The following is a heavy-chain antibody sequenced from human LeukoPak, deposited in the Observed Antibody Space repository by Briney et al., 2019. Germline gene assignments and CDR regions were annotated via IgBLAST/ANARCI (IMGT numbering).Heavy chain of an antibody. CDR1: GYTFTSYG. V-gene: IGHV1-18*01. CDR2: ISAYNGNT. D-gene: IGHD3-22*01. J-gene: IGHJ5*02. CDR3: ARRSYYYDSSGYPDYWFDP. Sequence: ASVKVSCKASGYTFTSYGISWVRQAPGQGLEWMGWISAYNGNTNYAQKLQGRVTMTTDTSTSTAYMELRSLRSDDTAVYYCARRSYYYDSSGYPDYWFDPWGQGTLVTVSS.